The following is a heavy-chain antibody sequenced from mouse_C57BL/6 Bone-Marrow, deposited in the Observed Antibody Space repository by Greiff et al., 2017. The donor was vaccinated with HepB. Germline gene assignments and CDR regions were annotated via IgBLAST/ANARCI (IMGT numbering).Heavy chain of an antibody. CDR2: IYPRSGNT. CDR3: ARDTDYYGSFAY. Sequence: VNVVESGAELARPGASVKLSCKASGYTFTSYGISWVKQRTGQGLEWIGEIYPRSGNTYYNEKFKGKATLAADKSSSTAYMELRSLTSEDSAVYFGARDTDYYGSFAYWGQGTLVTVSA. CDR1: GYTFTSYG. D-gene: IGHD1-1*01. J-gene: IGHJ3*01. V-gene: IGHV1-81*01.